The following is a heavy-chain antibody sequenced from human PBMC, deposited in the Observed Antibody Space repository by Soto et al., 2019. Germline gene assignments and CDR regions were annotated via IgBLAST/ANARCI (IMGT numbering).Heavy chain of an antibody. Sequence: GGSLRLSCAASGFTFSSNAMSWVRQAPGKGLEWVSAISGTTDNTYYADSVKGRFTISRDNSKNTLYLQMNSLRAEDTAVYYRARDSGYSYGPFDYWGQGTLVTVSS. D-gene: IGHD5-18*01. CDR1: GFTFSSNA. V-gene: IGHV3-23*01. CDR2: ISGTTDNT. CDR3: ARDSGYSYGPFDY. J-gene: IGHJ4*02.